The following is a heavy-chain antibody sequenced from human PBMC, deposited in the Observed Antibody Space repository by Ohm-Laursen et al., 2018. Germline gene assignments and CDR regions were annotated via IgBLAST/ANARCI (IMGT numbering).Heavy chain of an antibody. D-gene: IGHD3-3*01. CDR1: GFTFSNYA. CDR3: ARDARDALRLFEIDY. CDR2: ITDSGGRT. Sequence: SLRLSCAASGFTFSNYAMYWVRQAPGKGLEWVSAITDSGGRTFYADSVKGRFTICRDNARNSVYLEMSSLRADDTAVYYCARDARDALRLFEIDYWGQGTLVTVSS. J-gene: IGHJ4*02. V-gene: IGHV3-23*01.